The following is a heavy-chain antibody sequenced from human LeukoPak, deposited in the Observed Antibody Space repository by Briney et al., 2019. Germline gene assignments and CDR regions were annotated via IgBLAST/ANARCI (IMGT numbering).Heavy chain of an antibody. CDR3: ARFRVGDYVWGSYRYEVGAFDI. CDR1: GGSISSSSYY. J-gene: IGHJ3*02. D-gene: IGHD3-16*02. Sequence: SQTLSLTCTVSGGSISSSSYYSGWIRQPPGKGLEWIGSIYYSGSTYYNPSLKSRVTISVDTSKNQFSLKLSSVTDADTAVYYCARFRVGDYVWGSYRYEVGAFDIWGQGTMVTVSS. V-gene: IGHV4-39*01. CDR2: IYYSGST.